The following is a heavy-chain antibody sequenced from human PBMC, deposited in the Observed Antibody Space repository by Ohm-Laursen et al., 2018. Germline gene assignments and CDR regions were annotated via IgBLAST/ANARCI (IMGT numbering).Heavy chain of an antibody. J-gene: IGHJ3*02. CDR3: ARDGGSYQDDVFDI. CDR2: ISSSGSTI. CDR1: GFNFDEYA. Sequence: GSLRLSCSASGFNFDEYAMHWVRQAPGKGLEWASYISSSGSTIYYADSVKGRFTISRDNAKNSLYLQMNSLRAEDTAVYYCARDGGSYQDDVFDIWGQGTMVTVSS. D-gene: IGHD3-16*01. V-gene: IGHV3-11*01.